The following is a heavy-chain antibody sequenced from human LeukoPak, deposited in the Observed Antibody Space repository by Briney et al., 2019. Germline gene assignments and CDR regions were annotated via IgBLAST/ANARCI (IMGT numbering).Heavy chain of an antibody. CDR1: GFTFSSYA. V-gene: IGHV3-23*01. Sequence: GGSLRLSCAASGFTFSSYAMSWVRQAPGKGLEWVSAISGSGGSTYYADSVKGRFTISRDNSKNTLYLQMNSLRAEDTAVYYCARDPPGGAAAGTGYYFDYWGQGTLVTVSS. CDR2: ISGSGGST. CDR3: ARDPPGGAAAGTGYYFDY. D-gene: IGHD6-13*01. J-gene: IGHJ4*02.